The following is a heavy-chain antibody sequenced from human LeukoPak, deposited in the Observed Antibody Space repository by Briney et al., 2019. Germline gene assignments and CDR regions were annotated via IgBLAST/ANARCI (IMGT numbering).Heavy chain of an antibody. CDR2: INNDGSTT. D-gene: IGHD2-15*01. V-gene: IGHV3-74*01. J-gene: IGHJ4*02. Sequence: GGSLRLSCAASGFTFSSDWMHWVRQAPGKGLVWVSRINNDGSTTAHADSVKGRFTVSRDDAKNSLYLQMNSLRAEDAAVYYCARVVCIVGSCPDYVDHWGQGTLVTVSS. CDR3: ARVVCIVGSCPDYVDH. CDR1: GFTFSSDW.